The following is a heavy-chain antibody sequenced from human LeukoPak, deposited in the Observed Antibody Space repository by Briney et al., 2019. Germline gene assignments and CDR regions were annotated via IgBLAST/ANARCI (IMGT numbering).Heavy chain of an antibody. CDR3: ARAGYSSGWYGSSFDY. Sequence: ASVKVSCKASGYTFTGYYMHWVRQPPGQGLEWMGRINPNSGGTNYAQKFQGRVTMTRDTSISTAYMELSRLRSDDTAVYYCARAGYSSGWYGSSFDYWGQGTLVTVSS. D-gene: IGHD6-19*01. CDR1: GYTFTGYY. J-gene: IGHJ4*02. CDR2: INPNSGGT. V-gene: IGHV1-2*06.